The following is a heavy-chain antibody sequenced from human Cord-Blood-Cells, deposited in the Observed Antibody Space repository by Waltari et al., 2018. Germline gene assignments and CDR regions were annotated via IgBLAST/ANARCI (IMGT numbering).Heavy chain of an antibody. D-gene: IGHD2-21*02. CDR1: GGSFSGYY. Sequence: GLLKPSETLSLTCAVYGGSFSGYYWSWIRQPPGKGLEWIGEINHSGSTNYNPSLKSRVTISVDTSKNQFSLKLSSVTAADTAVYYCARTMVVTALEGYYFDYWGQGTLVTVSS. J-gene: IGHJ4*02. CDR3: ARTMVVTALEGYYFDY. CDR2: INHSGST. V-gene: IGHV4-34*01.